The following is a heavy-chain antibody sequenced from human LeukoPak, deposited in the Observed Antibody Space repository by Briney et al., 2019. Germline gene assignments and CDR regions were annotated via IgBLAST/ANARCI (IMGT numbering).Heavy chain of an antibody. J-gene: IGHJ4*02. Sequence: GEFLKVSCKGSGYSFTSYWIGWVRQMPGKGLEWMGIIYPGDSDTRYSPSFQGQVTISADKSISTAYLQWSSLKASDTAIYYCARVPTIQDFDYWGQGTLVTVSS. D-gene: IGHD2-2*02. V-gene: IGHV5-51*01. CDR3: ARVPTIQDFDY. CDR1: GYSFTSYW. CDR2: IYPGDSDT.